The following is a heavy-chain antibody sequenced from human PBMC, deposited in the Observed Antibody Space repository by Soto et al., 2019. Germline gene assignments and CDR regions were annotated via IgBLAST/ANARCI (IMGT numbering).Heavy chain of an antibody. CDR1: GGSISSGDYY. CDR3: ARDSHTKLYYYDSSGYLGLFDI. Sequence: PSETLSLTCTVSGGSISSGDYYWSWIRQPPGKGLEWIGYIYYSGSTYYNPSLKSRVTISVDTSKNQFSLKLSSVTAADTAVYYCARDSHTKLYYYDSSGYLGLFDIWGQGTMVTVSS. CDR2: IYYSGST. V-gene: IGHV4-30-4*01. J-gene: IGHJ3*02. D-gene: IGHD3-22*01.